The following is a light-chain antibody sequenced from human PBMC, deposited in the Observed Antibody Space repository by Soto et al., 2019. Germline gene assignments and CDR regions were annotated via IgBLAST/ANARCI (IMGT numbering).Light chain of an antibody. CDR2: DVS. Sequence: QLVLTQPASVSGSPGQSITISCTGTSSDVGGYKYVSWYQEHPGKAPKLILYDVSNRPSGVSNRFSGSKSGNTASLTISGLQAEDEADYYCSSYTSSETLVFGGGTQLTVL. CDR1: SSDVGGYKY. V-gene: IGLV2-14*01. CDR3: SSYTSSETLV. J-gene: IGLJ2*01.